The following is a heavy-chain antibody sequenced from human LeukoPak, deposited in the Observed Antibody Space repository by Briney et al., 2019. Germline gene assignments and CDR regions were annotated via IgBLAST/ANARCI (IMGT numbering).Heavy chain of an antibody. V-gene: IGHV3-23*01. CDR1: GFTFSSYA. CDR2: ISGSGGST. D-gene: IGHD3-9*01. Sequence: SGGSLRLSCAASGFTFSSYAMSWVRQAPGKGLAWVSAISGSGGSTYYADSVKGRFTISRDNSKNTLYLQMNSLRAEDTAVYYCAKDEAPLRYFDWLFLDYWGQGTLVTVSS. CDR3: AKDEAPLRYFDWLFLDY. J-gene: IGHJ4*02.